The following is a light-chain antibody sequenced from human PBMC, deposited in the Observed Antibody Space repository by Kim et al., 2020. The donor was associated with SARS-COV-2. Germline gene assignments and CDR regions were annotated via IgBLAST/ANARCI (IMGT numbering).Light chain of an antibody. V-gene: IGKV1-5*03. Sequence: CATVGNRVTNTCRASQSISSWLAWYQQKPGKAPKRLIYKASSLESGVPSRFSGSGSGTEFTLTISSLQPDDFATYYCQQYNSYPYTFGQGTKLEI. CDR1: QSISSW. CDR2: KAS. CDR3: QQYNSYPYT. J-gene: IGKJ2*01.